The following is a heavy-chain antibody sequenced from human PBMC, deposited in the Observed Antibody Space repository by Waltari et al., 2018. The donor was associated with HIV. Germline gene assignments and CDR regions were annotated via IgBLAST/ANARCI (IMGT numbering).Heavy chain of an antibody. CDR3: ARGVGVTRD. Sequence: QVQLQESGPGLVKPSETLSLTFTVSGGSISSYYWSWIRQPPGKGLEWIGYIYYSGSTNYNPSLKSRVTISVDTSKNQFSLKLSSVTAADTAVYYCARGVGVTRDWGQGTLVTVSS. J-gene: IGHJ4*02. CDR2: IYYSGST. CDR1: GGSISSYY. V-gene: IGHV4-59*08. D-gene: IGHD4-4*01.